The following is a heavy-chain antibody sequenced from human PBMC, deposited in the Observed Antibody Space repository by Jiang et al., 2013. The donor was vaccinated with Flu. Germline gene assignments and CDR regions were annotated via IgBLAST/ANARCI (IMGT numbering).Heavy chain of an antibody. V-gene: IGHV3-30*02. J-gene: IGHJ6*02. D-gene: IGHD4-17*01. Sequence: VVQPGGSLRLSCAASGFTFSAYGMHWVRQAPGKGLEWVAFIRSDGSSVKYADSVKGRFTISRDNSKDALYLQINTLRGEDTAVYYAAKDLRDGDLLRYYYLGMDVWGQGTTVTVSS. CDR3: AKDLRDGDLLRYYYLGMDV. CDR1: GFTFSAYG. CDR2: IRSDGSSV.